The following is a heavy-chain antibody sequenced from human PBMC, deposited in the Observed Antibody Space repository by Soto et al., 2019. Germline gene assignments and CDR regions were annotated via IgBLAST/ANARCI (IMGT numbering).Heavy chain of an antibody. CDR3: ARETVEYSGYDSPYYYYYYMDV. D-gene: IGHD5-12*01. V-gene: IGHV4-31*03. J-gene: IGHJ6*03. CDR2: IYYSGST. Sequence: QVQLQESGPGLVKPSQTLSLTCTVSGGSISSGGYYWSWIRQHPGKGLEWIGYIYYSGSTYYNPSLKSRVTISVDTSKNQFSLKLSSVTAADTAVYYCARETVEYSGYDSPYYYYYYMDVWGKGTTVTVSS. CDR1: GGSISSGGYY.